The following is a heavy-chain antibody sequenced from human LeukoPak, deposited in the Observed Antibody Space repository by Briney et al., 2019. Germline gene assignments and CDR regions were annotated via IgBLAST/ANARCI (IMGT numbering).Heavy chain of an antibody. J-gene: IGHJ4*02. CDR3: ARYHCSTTTCYNFDY. Sequence: SETLSLTCTVSGGSISGYYWSWIRQPPGKGLEWIGYILYTGSTNHNPSLKSRVTISVDTSKNQFSLNLSAVTAADTAVYYCARYHCSTTTCYNFDYWRQGILVTVSS. CDR1: GGSISGYY. D-gene: IGHD2-2*02. CDR2: ILYTGST. V-gene: IGHV4-59*03.